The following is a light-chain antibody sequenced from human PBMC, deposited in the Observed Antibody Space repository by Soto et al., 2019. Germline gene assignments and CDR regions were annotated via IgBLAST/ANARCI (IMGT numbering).Light chain of an antibody. CDR1: QSIGSR. Sequence: DIQMTQSPSALSASVGDTVTLTCRASQSIGSRLAWYQQKPGRPPKLLIYRASSSQSGVPSRFSGSASGTEFTLTIHSLQPDDFATYYCQQYNNWPWTFGQGTKVDIK. V-gene: IGKV1-5*03. CDR2: RAS. CDR3: QQYNNWPWT. J-gene: IGKJ1*01.